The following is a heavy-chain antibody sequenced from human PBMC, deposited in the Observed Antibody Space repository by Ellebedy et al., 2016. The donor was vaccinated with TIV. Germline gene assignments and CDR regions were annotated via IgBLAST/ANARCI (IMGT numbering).Heavy chain of an antibody. CDR1: GFTVSNNY. CDR3: ARNPSGSHYG. V-gene: IGHV3-53*01. J-gene: IGHJ4*02. CDR2: IYSGGST. Sequence: GESLKISCAASGFTVSNNYMIWVRQAPGKGLERVSLIYSGGSTYYADSVKGRFTISRDNSKNTLYLQMNSLRAEDTAVYYCARNPSGSHYGWGRGTLVTVSS. D-gene: IGHD1-26*01.